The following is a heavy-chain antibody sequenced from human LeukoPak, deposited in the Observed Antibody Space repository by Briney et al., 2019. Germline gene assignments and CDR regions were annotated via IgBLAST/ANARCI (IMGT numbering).Heavy chain of an antibody. J-gene: IGHJ4*02. D-gene: IGHD5-12*01. V-gene: IGHV3-30*10. CDR1: GFTFRGSA. CDR3: AAGKLDASGFDFMLPF. CDR2: FSGDGINR. Sequence: PGGSLRLSCAASGFTFRGSAMHWVRQAPGKGPGCLPVFSGDGINRYYTESVKGRFTISRDNSKNTFYLQMNSLRIEDTAIYYCAAGKLDASGFDFMLPFWGQGTLVSVSS.